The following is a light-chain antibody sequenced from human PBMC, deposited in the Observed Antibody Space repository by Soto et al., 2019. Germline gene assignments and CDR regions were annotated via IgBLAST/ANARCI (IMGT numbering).Light chain of an antibody. Sequence: ELVMTQSPPTLSVSPGERFTLSSRARERVHRNLDWYQQKPGQGHSLLIYYASTRATGVPDRFTGSGSGTEFTLTISSLQSEDFGVYHCQHYSNWPPTFGPGTKVEIK. CDR2: YAS. V-gene: IGKV3-15*01. J-gene: IGKJ3*01. CDR3: QHYSNWPPT. CDR1: ERVHRN.